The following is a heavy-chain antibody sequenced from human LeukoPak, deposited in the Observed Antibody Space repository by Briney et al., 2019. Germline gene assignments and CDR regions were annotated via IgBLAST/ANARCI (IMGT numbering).Heavy chain of an antibody. CDR2: IIPIFGTA. D-gene: IGHD3-10*01. J-gene: IGHJ4*02. Sequence: ASVKVSCKASGYTFTSYAMNWVRQAPGQGLEWMGGIIPIFGTANYAQKFQGRVTITADESTSTAYMELSSLRSEDTAVYYCANRYYYGSGSSSLFDYWGQGTLVTVSS. CDR3: ANRYYYGSGSSSLFDY. CDR1: GYTFTSYA. V-gene: IGHV1-69*13.